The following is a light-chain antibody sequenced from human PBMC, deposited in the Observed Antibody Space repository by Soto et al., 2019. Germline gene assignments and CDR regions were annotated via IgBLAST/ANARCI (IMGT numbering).Light chain of an antibody. CDR1: GSNIGRHS. CDR2: NNN. J-gene: IGLJ2*01. V-gene: IGLV1-44*01. CDR3: GAWDASLNGVI. Sequence: QSVLTQPPSVSGAPGQTVTISCSESGSNIGRHSAIWYQHVPGTAPKLLIYNNNQRPSGVPDRFSGSKSGASASLAISGLQSEDESDYYCGAWDASLNGVIFGGGTKLTVL.